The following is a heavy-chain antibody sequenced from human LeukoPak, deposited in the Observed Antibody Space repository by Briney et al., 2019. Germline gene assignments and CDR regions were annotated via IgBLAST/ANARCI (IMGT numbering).Heavy chain of an antibody. CDR2: IYYSGST. J-gene: IGHJ3*02. CDR1: GGSISSYY. D-gene: IGHD6-19*01. V-gene: IGHV4-59*01. Sequence: SETLSLTCTVSGGSISSYYWSWIRQPPGKGLEWIGYIYYSGSTNYNPSLKSRVTISRDTSKNQFSLKLSSVTAADTAAYYCARVYIAVAGTRAFDIWGQGTVVIVSS. CDR3: ARVYIAVAGTRAFDI.